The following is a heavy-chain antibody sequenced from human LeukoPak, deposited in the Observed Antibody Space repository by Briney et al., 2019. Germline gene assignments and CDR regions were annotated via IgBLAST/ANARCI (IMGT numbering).Heavy chain of an antibody. D-gene: IGHD2-15*01. V-gene: IGHV5-51*01. CDR1: GYSFTSYW. CDR2: IYLGDSDT. J-gene: IGHJ6*02. CDR3: ARQMRDCSGGSCYGYYYYGMDV. Sequence: GESLQISCKGSGYSFTSYWIGWVRQMPGKGLEWMGIIYLGDSDTRYSPSFQGQVTISADKSISTAYLQWSSLKASDTAMYYCARQMRDCSGGSCYGYYYYGMDVWGQGTTVTVSS.